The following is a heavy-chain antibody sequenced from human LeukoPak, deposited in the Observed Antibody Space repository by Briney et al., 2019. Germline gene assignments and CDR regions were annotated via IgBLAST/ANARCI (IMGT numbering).Heavy chain of an antibody. CDR2: ISACNGNT. Sequence: AASVKVSCKASGYTFTSYGISWVRQAPGQGLEWMGWISACNGNTNYAQKLQGRVTMTTDTSTSTAYTELRSLRSDDTAVYYCARGGYCSSTSCYRVWFDPWGQGTLVTVSS. J-gene: IGHJ5*02. CDR3: ARGGYCSSTSCYRVWFDP. V-gene: IGHV1-18*01. D-gene: IGHD2-2*02. CDR1: GYTFTSYG.